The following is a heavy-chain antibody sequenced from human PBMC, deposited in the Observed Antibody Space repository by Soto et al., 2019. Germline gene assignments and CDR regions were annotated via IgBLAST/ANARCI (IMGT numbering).Heavy chain of an antibody. CDR1: GGSISSGEFY. V-gene: IGHV4-30-4*01. D-gene: IGHD2-15*01. J-gene: IGHJ5*02. Sequence: SGTLSLTCTVSGGSISSGEFYWSWIRQPQGKGLEWIGYIYYSGSTYDNPSLKSRGTISVDMSKNECSLKLSSVSAAATDVYYCARSRWRDCSGGSCYWFDHWGQGTLVTVSS. CDR2: IYYSGST. CDR3: ARSRWRDCSGGSCYWFDH.